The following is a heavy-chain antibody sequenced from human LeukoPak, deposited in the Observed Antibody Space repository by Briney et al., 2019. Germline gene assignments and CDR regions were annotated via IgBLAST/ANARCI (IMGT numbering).Heavy chain of an antibody. Sequence: SETLSLTCSVSGGSITTFYWSWIRQPPGKGLEWIGYIYNSGSTNYNPSLKSRVTISVDTSNNQVSLKVRSVTAADTAVYYCARSTRSWFDPWGQGTLVTVPS. CDR3: ARSTRSWFDP. J-gene: IGHJ5*02. V-gene: IGHV4-59*01. CDR2: IYNSGST. CDR1: GGSITTFY. D-gene: IGHD1-26*01.